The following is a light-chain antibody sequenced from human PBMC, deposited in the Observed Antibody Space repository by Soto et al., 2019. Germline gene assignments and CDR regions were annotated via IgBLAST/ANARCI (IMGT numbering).Light chain of an antibody. CDR1: QSIRTY. V-gene: IGKV1-39*01. CDR2: AAS. CDR3: QQTYSNPRT. Sequence: DIQMTQSPSSLSASVADRVTITCRASQSIRTYLNWYQQKPGKAPKFLIYAASTLQSGAPSRFSGSGSGTDFTLTISSLQPEDFATYYCQQTYSNPRTFGQGTKVEIK. J-gene: IGKJ1*01.